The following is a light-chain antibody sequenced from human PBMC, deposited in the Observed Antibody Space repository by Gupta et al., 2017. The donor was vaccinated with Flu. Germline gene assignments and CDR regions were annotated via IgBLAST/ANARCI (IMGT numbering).Light chain of an antibody. V-gene: IGKV1-39*01. CDR2: AAS. CDR3: QQSYSTLT. Sequence: DIQMTQSPSSLSASIGDRVTINCRASQTITTYVNWYQQKPGTAPKLLIYAASSLQRGVPSRFSGSGSGTNFSLTITSLQPEDFATYYCQQSYSTLTFGPGTKVDIK. CDR1: QTITTY. J-gene: IGKJ3*01.